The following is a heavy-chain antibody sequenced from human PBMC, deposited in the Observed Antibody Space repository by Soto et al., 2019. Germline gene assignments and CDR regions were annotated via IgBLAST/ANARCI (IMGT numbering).Heavy chain of an antibody. J-gene: IGHJ4*02. Sequence: GGSLRLSCAASGFTFSSYWMHWVRQDPERGLIWVSHINRDGTTVMYADSAKGRFTISRDNAKATLYLQMDSLRAEDTAVYHCARGVVEAADGAIGYWGQGTLVTVSS. CDR2: INRDGTTV. CDR1: GFTFSSYW. CDR3: ARGVVEAADGAIGY. V-gene: IGHV3-74*03. D-gene: IGHD2-15*01.